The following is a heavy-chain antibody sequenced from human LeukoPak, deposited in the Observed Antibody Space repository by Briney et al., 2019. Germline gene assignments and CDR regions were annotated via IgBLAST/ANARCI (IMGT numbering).Heavy chain of an antibody. CDR3: ARDLDTYYDFWSGYHPGDY. CDR1: GFTFSSYG. Sequence: PGGSLRLSCAASGFTFSSYGMHWVRQAPGKGLEWVAVIWYDGSNKYYADSVKGRFTISRDNSKNTLYLQMNSLRAEDTAVYYCARDLDTYYDFWSGYHPGDYWGQGTLVTVSS. D-gene: IGHD3-3*01. CDR2: IWYDGSNK. J-gene: IGHJ4*02. V-gene: IGHV3-33*01.